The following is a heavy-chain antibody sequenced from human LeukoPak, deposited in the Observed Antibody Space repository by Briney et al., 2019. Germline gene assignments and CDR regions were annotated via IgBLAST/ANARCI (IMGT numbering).Heavy chain of an antibody. CDR1: GGTFGSYA. D-gene: IGHD7-27*01. Sequence: GASVKVSCKASGGTFGSYAISWVRQAPGQGLEWMGGIIPIFGTANYAQKFQGRVTITADESTSTAYMELSSLRSEDTAVYYCARALAGPSPYYYGMDVWGQGTTVTVSS. CDR3: ARALAGPSPYYYGMDV. J-gene: IGHJ6*02. V-gene: IGHV1-69*13. CDR2: IIPIFGTA.